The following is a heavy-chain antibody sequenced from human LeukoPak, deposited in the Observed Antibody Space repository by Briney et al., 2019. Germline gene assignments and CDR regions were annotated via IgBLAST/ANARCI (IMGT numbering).Heavy chain of an antibody. Sequence: ASVKVSCKASGYTFASYAMNWVRQAPGQGLEWMGWINTNTGNPTYAQGFTGRFVFSLDTSVSTAYLQISSLKAEDTAVHYCARADTGWLQFYNWFDPWGQGTLVTVSS. V-gene: IGHV7-4-1*02. D-gene: IGHD5-24*01. CDR3: ARADTGWLQFYNWFDP. CDR1: GYTFASYA. J-gene: IGHJ5*02. CDR2: INTNTGNP.